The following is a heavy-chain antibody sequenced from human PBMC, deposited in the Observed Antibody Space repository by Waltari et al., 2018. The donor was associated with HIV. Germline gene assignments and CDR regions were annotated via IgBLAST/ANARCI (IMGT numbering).Heavy chain of an antibody. CDR1: GGSLSSYY. CDR3: ARVGIRDMDV. Sequence: HVLLQESGPGLLKPSETLSLTRTGSGGSLSSYYCSWTRHPAGKGLEWIGRIYTSGSTNDNPSLKSRVTMSVDTSKNQFSLKLSSVTAADTAVYYCARVGIRDMDVWGQGTTVTVSS. CDR2: IYTSGST. V-gene: IGHV4-4*07. J-gene: IGHJ6*02. D-gene: IGHD6-13*01.